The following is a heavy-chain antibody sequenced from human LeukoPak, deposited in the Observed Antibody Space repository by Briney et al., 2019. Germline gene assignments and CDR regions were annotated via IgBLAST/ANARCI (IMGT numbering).Heavy chain of an antibody. CDR2: IYTTGRT. J-gene: IGHJ5*02. CDR3: ARGAVVVPNWFDP. D-gene: IGHD2-2*01. V-gene: IGHV4-61*02. CDR1: GGSISSGSFY. Sequence: SQTLSLTCTVSGGSISSGSFYWSWIRQPAGKGLEWIGRIYTTGRTNYNPSLKSRVTISVDTSKNQFSLKLSPVTAADTAVYYCARGAVVVPNWFDPWGQGTLVTVSS.